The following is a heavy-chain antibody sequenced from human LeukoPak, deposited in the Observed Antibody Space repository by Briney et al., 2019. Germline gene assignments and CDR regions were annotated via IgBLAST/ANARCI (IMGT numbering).Heavy chain of an antibody. Sequence: PGGSLRLSCAASGFTFSSYAMSWVRQTPGKGLDWVSRISGSGSSTYYAESVKGRVTISRDNSQNTLYLQMNSLRAEDTAVYYCARDGRSGWNDHDYWGQGTLVIVSS. CDR1: GFTFSSYA. J-gene: IGHJ4*02. D-gene: IGHD6-19*01. CDR3: ARDGRSGWNDHDY. CDR2: ISGSGSST. V-gene: IGHV3-23*01.